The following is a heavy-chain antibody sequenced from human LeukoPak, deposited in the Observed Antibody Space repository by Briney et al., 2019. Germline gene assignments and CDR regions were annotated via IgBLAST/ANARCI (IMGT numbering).Heavy chain of an antibody. CDR1: GGTFSSYA. Sequence: SVKVSCKASGGTFSSYAISWVRQAPGQGLEWMGGIIPIFGTANYAQKFQGRVTITTDESTSTAYMELRSLRSDDTAVYYCAREGVWFGELSDYFDYWGQGTLVTVSS. CDR3: AREGVWFGELSDYFDY. V-gene: IGHV1-69*05. J-gene: IGHJ4*02. CDR2: IIPIFGTA. D-gene: IGHD3-10*01.